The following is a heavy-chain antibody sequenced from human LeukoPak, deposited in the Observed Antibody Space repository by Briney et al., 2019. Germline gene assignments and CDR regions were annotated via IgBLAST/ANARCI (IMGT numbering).Heavy chain of an antibody. D-gene: IGHD2-15*01. V-gene: IGHV1-69*04. J-gene: IGHJ5*02. Sequence: SVKVSCKASGGTFSSYAISWVRQAPGQGLEWRGRIIPIFGIANYAQKFQGRVTITADKSTSTAYMELSSLRSEDTAVYYCARDQADCSGGSCYSWGFDPWGQGTLVTVSS. CDR2: IIPIFGIA. CDR1: GGTFSSYA. CDR3: ARDQADCSGGSCYSWGFDP.